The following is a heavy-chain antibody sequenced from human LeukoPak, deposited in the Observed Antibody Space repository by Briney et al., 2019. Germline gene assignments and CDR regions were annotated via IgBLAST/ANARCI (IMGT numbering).Heavy chain of an antibody. Sequence: GSLRLSCAASGFTFSSYAMNWVRQARGKGLEWIGEINHSGRTNYNPSLKSRVTISIDTSKNQFSLKLSSVTVADTAVYYCARRHTIPYYFDYWGQGTLVTVSS. CDR3: ARRHTIPYYFDY. CDR1: GFTFSSYA. J-gene: IGHJ4*02. V-gene: IGHV4-34*01. D-gene: IGHD3-3*01. CDR2: INHSGRT.